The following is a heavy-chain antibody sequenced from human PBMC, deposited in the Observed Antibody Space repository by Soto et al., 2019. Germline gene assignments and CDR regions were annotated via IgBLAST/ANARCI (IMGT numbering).Heavy chain of an antibody. V-gene: IGHV1-3*01. CDR3: ARDTGDGTFDF. CDR1: GYTFSSYA. CDR2: INAGYGNT. Sequence: QVHLVQSGAEVRKPGASVKDSCKASGYTFSSYAMHWVRQAPGQRLEWMGWINAGYGNTKASQKFQDRVTISRDTSASTAYMELTSLRFEDTAVYYCARDTGDGTFDFWGQGTLVTVSS. J-gene: IGHJ4*02. D-gene: IGHD7-27*01.